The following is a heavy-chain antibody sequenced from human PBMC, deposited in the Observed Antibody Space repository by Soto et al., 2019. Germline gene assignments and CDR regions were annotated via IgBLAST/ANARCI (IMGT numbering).Heavy chain of an antibody. J-gene: IGHJ3*02. CDR2: IYYSGST. Sequence: SETLSLTCTVSGGSISSGGYYWSWIRQHPGKGLEWIGYIYYSGSTYYNPSLKSRVTISVDTSKNQFSLKLSSVTAADTAVYYCARDQREYSGSGAFDIWGQGTMVTVSS. D-gene: IGHD5-12*01. CDR3: ARDQREYSGSGAFDI. CDR1: GGSISSGGYY. V-gene: IGHV4-31*03.